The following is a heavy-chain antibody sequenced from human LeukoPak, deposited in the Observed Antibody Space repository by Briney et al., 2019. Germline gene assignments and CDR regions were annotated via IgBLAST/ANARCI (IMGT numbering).Heavy chain of an antibody. Sequence: GGSLRLSCAASGFTFSSFAMSWVRQAPGKGLEWLSTISDSGGSTYYADSVRGRFTISRDNSKDTLYVQMNSLRAEDAAVYYCAKSHSVVRRGYFDYWVQGALVTVSS. CDR2: ISDSGGST. CDR3: AKSHSVVRRGYFDY. J-gene: IGHJ4*02. CDR1: GFTFSSFA. D-gene: IGHD2-2*01. V-gene: IGHV3-23*01.